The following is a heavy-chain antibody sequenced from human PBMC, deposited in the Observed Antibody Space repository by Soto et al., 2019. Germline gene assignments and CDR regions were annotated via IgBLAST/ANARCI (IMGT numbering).Heavy chain of an antibody. CDR2: IYYSGST. V-gene: IGHV4-59*08. CDR1: GGSISSHS. J-gene: IGHJ4*02. CDR3: ASHTITYSSSCFDY. Sequence: SGTLSLTCTVSGGSISSHSWSWIRQPPGEGLEWIGHIYYSGSTNYNPSLKSRVTISVDTSKNQFSLKLSSVTAADTAVYYCASHTITYSSSCFDYWGQGTLVTVSS. D-gene: IGHD6-13*01.